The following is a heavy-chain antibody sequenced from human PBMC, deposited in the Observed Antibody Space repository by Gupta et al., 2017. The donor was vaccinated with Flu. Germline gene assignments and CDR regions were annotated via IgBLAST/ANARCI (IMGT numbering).Heavy chain of an antibody. V-gene: IGHV1-69*01. D-gene: IGHD6-13*01. J-gene: IGHJ3*02. CDR2: IIPIFGTA. Sequence: QVQLVQSGAEVKKRGYSVKVSVKASGGTFSSYALSWVPQAPGQGLEWMGGIIPIFGTANYAQKFQGRVTITADESTSTAYMELSSLRSEDTAVYYCAREGIAALRRAFDIWGQGTMVTVSS. CDR3: AREGIAALRRAFDI. CDR1: GGTFSSYA.